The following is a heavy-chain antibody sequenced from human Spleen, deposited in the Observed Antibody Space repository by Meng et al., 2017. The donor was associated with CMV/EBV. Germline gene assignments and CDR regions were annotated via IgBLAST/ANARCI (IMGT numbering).Heavy chain of an antibody. V-gene: IGHV5-51*01. D-gene: IGHD3-22*01. Sequence: GGSLRLSCKGSGYSFTNYWIGWVRQMPRKGLEWMGIIYPGDSDTRYSPSFQGQVTISVDKSINTAYLQWSSLKASDTAMYYCARLRPDSSGYNRDFEYWGQGTLVTVSS. CDR3: ARLRPDSSGYNRDFEY. CDR1: GYSFTNYW. CDR2: IYPGDSDT. J-gene: IGHJ4*02.